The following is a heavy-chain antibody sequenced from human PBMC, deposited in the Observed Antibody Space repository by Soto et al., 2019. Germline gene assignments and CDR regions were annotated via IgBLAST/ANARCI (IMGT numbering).Heavy chain of an antibody. CDR1: GDSINSDNYY. J-gene: IGHJ4*02. CDR3: ARLEGLATISYYFDY. CDR2: IYYRGNT. D-gene: IGHD3-9*01. V-gene: IGHV4-39*01. Sequence: SETLSLTCSVSGDSINSDNYYWAWFPKPPGKGLEWIGSIYYRGNTYYNPSLKTRITISLDKSKSQFSLKLNSVTAADSAVYFCARLEGLATISYYFDYWGQGTLVTVSS.